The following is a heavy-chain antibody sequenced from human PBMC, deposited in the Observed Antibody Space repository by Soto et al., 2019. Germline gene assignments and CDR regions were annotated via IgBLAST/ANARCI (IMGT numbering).Heavy chain of an antibody. CDR3: AGRGYSYGHYSLAY. J-gene: IGHJ4*02. D-gene: IGHD5-18*01. V-gene: IGHV3-64D*06. Sequence: PGGSLRLSCSASGFTFSSYAMHWVRQAPGKGLEYVSAISSNGGSTYYADSVKGRFTISRDNSKNTLYLQMSSLRAEDTAVYYCAGRGYSYGHYSLAYWGQGTLVTVSS. CDR1: GFTFSSYA. CDR2: ISSNGGST.